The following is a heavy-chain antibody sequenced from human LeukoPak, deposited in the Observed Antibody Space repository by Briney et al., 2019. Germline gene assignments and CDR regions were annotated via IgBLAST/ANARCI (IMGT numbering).Heavy chain of an antibody. V-gene: IGHV3-48*04. CDR1: GFTFSSYS. Sequence: GGSLRLSCAASGFTFSSYSMNWVRQAPGKGLEWVSYISSSSSNIYYADSVKGRFTISRDNARNSLYLQMNSLRGEDTAVYYCARGYCSGGSCFNCDYWGQGTLVTVSS. D-gene: IGHD2-15*01. CDR2: ISSSSSNI. J-gene: IGHJ4*02. CDR3: ARGYCSGGSCFNCDY.